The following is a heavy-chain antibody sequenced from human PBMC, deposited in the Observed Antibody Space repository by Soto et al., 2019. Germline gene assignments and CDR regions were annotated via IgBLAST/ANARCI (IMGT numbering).Heavy chain of an antibody. D-gene: IGHD6-6*01. CDR1: GFTFSTYW. Sequence: GGSLRLSCAGSGFTFSTYWMHWVRQAPGKGLEWVAVISYDGSNKYYADSVKGRFTISRDNSKNTLYLQMNSLRAEDTAVYYCSGLKSSSGARWGQGTLVTVSS. V-gene: IGHV3-30*03. CDR2: ISYDGSNK. CDR3: SGLKSSSGAR. J-gene: IGHJ4*02.